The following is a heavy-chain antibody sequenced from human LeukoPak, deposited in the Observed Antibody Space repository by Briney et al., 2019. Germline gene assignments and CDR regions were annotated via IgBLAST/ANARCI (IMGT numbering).Heavy chain of an antibody. D-gene: IGHD3-10*01. CDR2: IYYSGST. CDR3: AGRARGALRSAFDI. CDR1: GGSISSSSYY. V-gene: IGHV4-39*01. Sequence: SETLSLTCTVSGGSISSSSYYWGWIRQPPGKGLEWIGSIYYSGSTYYNPSLKSRVTISVDTSKNRFSLKLSSVTAADTAVYYCAGRARGALRSAFDIWGQGTMVTVSS. J-gene: IGHJ3*02.